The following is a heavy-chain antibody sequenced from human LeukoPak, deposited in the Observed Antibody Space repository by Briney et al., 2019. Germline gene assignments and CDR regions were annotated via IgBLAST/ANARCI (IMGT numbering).Heavy chain of an antibody. V-gene: IGHV4-59*01. CDR3: ARRPRNDILAGTPFDY. CDR2: IYYSGST. J-gene: IGHJ4*02. Sequence: SETLSLTCTVSGGSISSYYWSWIRQPPGKGLEWIGYIYYSGSTDSNPSLKGRVTISVDTSKNQFSLKLRSVTAADTAVYYCARRPRNDILAGTPFDYWGQGTLVTVSS. D-gene: IGHD3-9*01. CDR1: GGSISSYY.